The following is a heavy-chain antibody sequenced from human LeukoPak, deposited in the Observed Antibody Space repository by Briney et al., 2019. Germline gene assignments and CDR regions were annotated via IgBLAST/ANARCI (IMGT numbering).Heavy chain of an antibody. CDR2: ISWNSGSI. Sequence: GGSLRLSCAASGFTFDDYAMHWVRQAPGKGLEWVSGISWNSGSIGYADSVKGRFTISRDNAKNPLYLQMNSLRAEDTALYYCAKFSDYGDPQFPFDYWGQGTLVTVSS. J-gene: IGHJ4*02. V-gene: IGHV3-9*01. CDR3: AKFSDYGDPQFPFDY. D-gene: IGHD4-17*01. CDR1: GFTFDDYA.